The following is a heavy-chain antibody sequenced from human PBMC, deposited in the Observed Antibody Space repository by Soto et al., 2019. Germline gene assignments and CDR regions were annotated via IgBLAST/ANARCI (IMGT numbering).Heavy chain of an antibody. D-gene: IGHD1-20*01. CDR2: VSGSGGST. J-gene: IGHJ4*02. V-gene: IGHV3-23*01. CDR3: AKPPDYNWKDY. Sequence: EVQLLESGGGLVQPGGSLRLSCAASGFTFSSYAMSWVRQAPGKGLEWISAVSGSGGSTYYADSVKGRFTISRDNSKDTLYLQMNNLRAEDTAVYYCAKPPDYNWKDYWGQGTLVTVSS. CDR1: GFTFSSYA.